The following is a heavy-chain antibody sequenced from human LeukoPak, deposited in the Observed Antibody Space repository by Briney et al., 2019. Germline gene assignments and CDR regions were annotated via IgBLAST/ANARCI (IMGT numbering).Heavy chain of an antibody. D-gene: IGHD3-22*01. Sequence: PSETLSLTCTVSGYSISRGYSWGWIRQPPGKGLEWIGNIYRSGSTNYSPSLKSRVTISVDTSKNQFSLKLSSVTAADTAVYFCAREDYYNSGGYYLDYWGQGTLVSVSS. CDR3: AREDYYNSGGYYLDY. CDR2: IYRSGST. J-gene: IGHJ4*02. V-gene: IGHV4-38-2*02. CDR1: GYSISRGYS.